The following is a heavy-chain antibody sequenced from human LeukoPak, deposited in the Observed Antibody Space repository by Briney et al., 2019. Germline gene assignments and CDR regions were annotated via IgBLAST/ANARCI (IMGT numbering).Heavy chain of an antibody. CDR2: LRGNGET. Sequence: GGSLRLSCAASGLSFSSFAMSWVRQGPARGLESVSSLRGNGETFYADSVKGRFTLSSDSSRNTVYLQLNNLRVEDTAIYYCARASWVSSPDAVRWGQGTLVTVSS. J-gene: IGHJ4*02. D-gene: IGHD3-16*01. V-gene: IGHV3-23*01. CDR3: ARASWVSSPDAVR. CDR1: GLSFSSFA.